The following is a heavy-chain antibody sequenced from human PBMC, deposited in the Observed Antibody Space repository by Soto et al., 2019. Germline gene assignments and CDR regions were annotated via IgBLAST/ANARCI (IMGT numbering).Heavy chain of an antibody. D-gene: IGHD3-22*01. J-gene: IGHJ5*01. CDR2: FNPNSGGT. CDR1: GYIFTGYY. Sequence: QVQLVQSGAEVKKPGASVKVSCKASGYIFTGYYMHWLRQAPGQGLEWMGWFNPNSGGTKYAQKFQGRVTMTNDTSINTAYMELSGLISDDTAVYYCARGDFDSSANYYAGWFDSWGQGTLVTVSS. CDR3: ARGDFDSSANYYAGWFDS. V-gene: IGHV1-2*02.